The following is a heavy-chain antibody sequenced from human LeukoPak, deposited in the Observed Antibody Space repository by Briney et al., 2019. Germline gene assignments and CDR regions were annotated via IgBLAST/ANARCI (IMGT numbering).Heavy chain of an antibody. D-gene: IGHD2-15*01. CDR2: INPNSGGT. CDR1: GYSFSGYY. J-gene: IGHJ4*02. V-gene: IGHV1-2*02. CDR3: ARQTGCSGGSCYDYFDY. Sequence: ASVKVSCKASGYSFSGYYLHWVRQAPGQGLEWMGWINPNSGGTNYAQKFQGRVTMTRDTSISTAYMELSRLRSDDTAVYCCARQTGCSGGSCYDYFDYWGQGTLVTVSS.